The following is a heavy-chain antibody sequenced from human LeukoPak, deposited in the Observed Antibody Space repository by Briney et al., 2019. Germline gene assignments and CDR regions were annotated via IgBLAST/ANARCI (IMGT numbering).Heavy chain of an antibody. J-gene: IGHJ4*02. D-gene: IGHD2-21*02. Sequence: GGSLRLSCAASGFTFSSYAMHWVRQAPGKGLEWVAVISYDGSNKYYADSVKGRFTISRDNSKNTLYLQMNSLRAEDTAVYYCAKDGSSAYCGGDCYPSQFDYWGQGTLVTVSS. CDR1: GFTFSSYA. CDR2: ISYDGSNK. V-gene: IGHV3-30*04. CDR3: AKDGSSAYCGGDCYPSQFDY.